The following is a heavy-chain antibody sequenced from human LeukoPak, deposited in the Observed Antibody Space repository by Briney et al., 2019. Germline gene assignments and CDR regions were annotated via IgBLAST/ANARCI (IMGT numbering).Heavy chain of an antibody. CDR1: GFAFSSYA. V-gene: IGHV3-30*04. J-gene: IGHJ4*02. CDR2: VSYDGSNK. CDR3: ARAMVRGVMYGGFDY. D-gene: IGHD3-10*01. Sequence: GSLRLSCAASGFAFSSYAMHWVRQAPGKGLEWVAVVSYDGSNKYYADSVKGRFTISRDNSKNTLYLQMNSLRAEDTAVYYCARAMVRGVMYGGFDYWGQGTLVTVSS.